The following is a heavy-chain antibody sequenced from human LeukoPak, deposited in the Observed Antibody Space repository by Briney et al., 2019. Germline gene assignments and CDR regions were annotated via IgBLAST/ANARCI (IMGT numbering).Heavy chain of an antibody. J-gene: IGHJ6*02. D-gene: IGHD3-3*01. V-gene: IGHV3-30-3*01. CDR1: GFTFSSYA. CDR3: ARGSRFLEWLPFYYYYYGMDV. CDR2: ISCDGSNK. Sequence: GGSLRLSCAASGFTFSSYAMHWVRQAPGKGLEWVAVISCDGSNKYYADSVKGRFTISRDNSKNTLYLQMNSLRAEDTAVYYCARGSRFLEWLPFYYYYYGMDVWGQGTTVTVSS.